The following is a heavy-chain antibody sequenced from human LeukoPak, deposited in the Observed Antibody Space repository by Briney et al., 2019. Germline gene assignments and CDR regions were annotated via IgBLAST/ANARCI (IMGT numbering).Heavy chain of an antibody. CDR3: ARGKRITIFGAPSFDV. CDR1: GCTFSSYA. V-gene: IGHV1-69*05. Sequence: ASVKVSCKASGCTFSSYAISWVRQAPGQGLEWMGRIIPIFGTANYAQKFQGRVTITTDESTSTAYMELSSLRSEDTAVYYCARGKRITIFGAPSFDVWGKGTTVTVSS. J-gene: IGHJ6*04. CDR2: IIPIFGTA. D-gene: IGHD3-3*01.